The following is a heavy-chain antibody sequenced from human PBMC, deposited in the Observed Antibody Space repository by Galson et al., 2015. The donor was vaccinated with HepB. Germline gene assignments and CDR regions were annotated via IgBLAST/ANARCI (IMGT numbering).Heavy chain of an antibody. CDR3: ATESGYYDSSGYGNHAFDI. CDR2: FDPEDGET. D-gene: IGHD3-22*01. V-gene: IGHV1-24*01. Sequence: SCKVSGYTLTELSMHWVRQAPGKGLEWMGGFDPEDGETIYAQKFQGRVTMTEDTSTDTAYMELSSLRSEDTAVYYCATESGYYDSSGYGNHAFDIWGQGTMVTVSS. J-gene: IGHJ3*02. CDR1: GYTLTELS.